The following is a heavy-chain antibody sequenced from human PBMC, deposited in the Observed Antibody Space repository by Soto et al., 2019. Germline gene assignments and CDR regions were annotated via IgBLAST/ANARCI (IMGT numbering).Heavy chain of an antibody. D-gene: IGHD2-15*01. J-gene: IGHJ4*02. CDR3: VKDMARYCSGGDCYLGSDY. CDR2: ITAGGGST. V-gene: IGHV3-23*01. CDR1: GYTFSSYA. Sequence: EVQLLESGGGLVQPGGCLRLSCAASGYTFSSYAMSWVRQAPGKGLEWVSAITAGGGSTYYADSVKGRFTISRDNSKNTLFLQMNSLRAEDTAVYYCVKDMARYCSGGDCYLGSDYWGQGTLVTVSS.